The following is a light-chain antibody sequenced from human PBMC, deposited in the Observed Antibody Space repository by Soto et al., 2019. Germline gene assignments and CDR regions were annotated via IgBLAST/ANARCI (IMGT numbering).Light chain of an antibody. V-gene: IGLV2-14*01. Sequence: QSALTQPASVSGSPGQSITISCTGTSSDDGGYNYVSWYQQHPGKAPKLMIYDVSNRPSGVSNRFSGSKSGNTASLTISGLQAEDEDDYYCSSYTSSSTLLNVFGTGTRPPS. J-gene: IGLJ1*01. CDR1: SSDDGGYNY. CDR2: DVS. CDR3: SSYTSSSTLLNV.